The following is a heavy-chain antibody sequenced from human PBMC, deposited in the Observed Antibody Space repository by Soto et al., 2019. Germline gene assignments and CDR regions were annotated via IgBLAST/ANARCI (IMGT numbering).Heavy chain of an antibody. CDR2: INPLDGST. CDR1: GYTLTSQD. CDR3: ARGQGFWSGYHYYHGLDV. Sequence: GASVKVSCKASGYTLTSQDVHWVRQAPGQGHEWMGIINPLDGSTSYAQKFQGRVTMTRDTPTGTVYMELSSLRSEDTAVYYCARGQGFWSGYHYYHGLDVWGPGTTVTVSS. D-gene: IGHD3-3*01. J-gene: IGHJ6*02. V-gene: IGHV1-46*01.